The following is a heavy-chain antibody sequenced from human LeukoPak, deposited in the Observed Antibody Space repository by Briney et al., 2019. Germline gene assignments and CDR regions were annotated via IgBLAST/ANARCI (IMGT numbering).Heavy chain of an antibody. Sequence: SETLSLTCAVYGGSFSGYYWSWIRQPPVKGLEWIGEINHSGSTNYNPSLKSRVTISVDTSKNQFSLKLSSVTAADTAVYYCARGLDSSGYYYDYWGQGTLVTVSS. J-gene: IGHJ4*02. V-gene: IGHV4-34*01. CDR3: ARGLDSSGYYYDY. D-gene: IGHD3-22*01. CDR1: GGSFSGYY. CDR2: INHSGST.